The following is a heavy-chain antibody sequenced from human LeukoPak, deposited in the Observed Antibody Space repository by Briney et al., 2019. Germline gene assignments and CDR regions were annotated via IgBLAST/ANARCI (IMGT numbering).Heavy chain of an antibody. Sequence: SQTLSLTCAISGDSVSSDSAAWNWISQSPSRGLEWLGRTYYRSKWYNDYAVSVKSRIIINPDTSKNQFSLQLSSVTPEDTAVYYCARRREPGYCDYWGQGTLVTVAS. CDR1: GDSVSSDSAA. V-gene: IGHV6-1*01. CDR2: TYYRSKWYN. CDR3: ARRREPGYCDY. J-gene: IGHJ4*02. D-gene: IGHD1-26*01.